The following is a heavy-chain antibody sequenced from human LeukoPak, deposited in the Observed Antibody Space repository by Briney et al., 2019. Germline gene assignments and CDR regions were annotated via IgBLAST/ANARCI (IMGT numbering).Heavy chain of an antibody. Sequence: KPSETLSLTCTVSGGSISSYYWSWIRQPPGKGLEWIGYVYHGGSTRYNPSLKSRVTVLGDTSKNQFSLRLTSVTAADTAVYYCARSQYSTGLFDFWGQGTLVTVSS. CDR1: GGSISSYY. CDR3: ARSQYSTGLFDF. D-gene: IGHD6-25*01. J-gene: IGHJ4*02. CDR2: VYHGGST. V-gene: IGHV4-59*01.